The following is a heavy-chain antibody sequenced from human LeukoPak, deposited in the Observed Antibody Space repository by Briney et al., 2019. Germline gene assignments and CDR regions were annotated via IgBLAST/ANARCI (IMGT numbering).Heavy chain of an antibody. CDR3: AKDMYFRAGAFDI. Sequence: GGSLRLSCAASGFTFSSYGMHWVRQAPGKGLEWVAVISYDGSNKYYADSVKGRFTISRDNSKNTLYLQMNSLRAEDTAVYYCAKDMYFRAGAFDIWGQGTMVTVSS. D-gene: IGHD3-9*01. CDR2: ISYDGSNK. CDR1: GFTFSSYG. V-gene: IGHV3-30*18. J-gene: IGHJ3*02.